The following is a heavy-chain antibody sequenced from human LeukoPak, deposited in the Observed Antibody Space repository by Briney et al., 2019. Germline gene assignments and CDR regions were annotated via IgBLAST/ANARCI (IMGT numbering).Heavy chain of an antibody. CDR2: IRGSGDST. CDR1: GLTFSSYG. V-gene: IGHV3-23*01. D-gene: IGHD3-10*01. CDR3: AKDRRSGPPDAFDM. J-gene: IGHJ3*02. Sequence: GGSLRLSCAASGLTFSSYGMSWVRQGPGKGLEWVSAIRGSGDSTYYVDSVKGRLTISRDNSMNTVYLQMNSLGAEDTAVYYCAKDRRSGPPDAFDMWGQGTMVTVSS.